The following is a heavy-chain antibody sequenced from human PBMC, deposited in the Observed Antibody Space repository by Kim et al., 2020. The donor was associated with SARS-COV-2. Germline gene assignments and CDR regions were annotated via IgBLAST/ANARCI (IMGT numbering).Heavy chain of an antibody. CDR3: ARGGVPTPGRYAMDV. Sequence: ASVKVSCKASGYTFTDYFIHWVRQAPGQGLEWMGWIDPNRSGPNYAQKFKGRVTMTRDTSMATVYLDLSRLTSDDTAIYYCARGGVPTPGRYAMDVWGQGTTVSVSS. CDR2: IDPNRSGP. J-gene: IGHJ6*02. CDR1: GYTFTDYF. D-gene: IGHD3-16*01. V-gene: IGHV1-2*02.